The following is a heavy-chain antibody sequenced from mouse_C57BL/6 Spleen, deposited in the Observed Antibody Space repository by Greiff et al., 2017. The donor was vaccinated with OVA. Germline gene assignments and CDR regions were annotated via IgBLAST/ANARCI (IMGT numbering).Heavy chain of an antibody. V-gene: IGHV1-19*01. Sequence: EVQLQQSGPVLVKPGASVKMSCKASGYTFTDYYMNWVKQSHGKSLEWIGVINPYNGGTSYNEKFKGKATLTVDKSSSTAYMALNSLTSEDSAVYYCARGVYYDYDRGFDYWGQGTTLTVSS. CDR1: GYTFTDYY. D-gene: IGHD2-4*01. J-gene: IGHJ2*01. CDR3: ARGVYYDYDRGFDY. CDR2: INPYNGGT.